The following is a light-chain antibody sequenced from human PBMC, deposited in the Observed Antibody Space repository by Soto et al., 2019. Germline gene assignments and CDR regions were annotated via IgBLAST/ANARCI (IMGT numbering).Light chain of an antibody. J-gene: IGKJ2*01. CDR2: DAS. CDR1: QDVSIF. V-gene: IGKV3-11*02. CDR3: QQRSTWLYT. Sequence: EILLAQSPATLSLSPGERATLSCKASQDVSIFLAWYQQKPGQAPRLLIPDASNRATGVPARFSGSGSGRDFTLTITSLEPEDFAVYYCQQRSTWLYTFGQGTKLEV.